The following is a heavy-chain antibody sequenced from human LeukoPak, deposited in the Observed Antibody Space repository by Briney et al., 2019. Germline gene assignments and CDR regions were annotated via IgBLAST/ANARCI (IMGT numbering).Heavy chain of an antibody. V-gene: IGHV1-18*01. Sequence: GASVRVSCKASGYTFTSYGISWVRQAPGQGLEWMGWISAYNGNTNYAQKLQGRVTMTTDTSTSTAYMGLRSLRSDDTAVYYCARDRRDGYRDYWGQGTLVTVSS. D-gene: IGHD5-24*01. CDR2: ISAYNGNT. CDR1: GYTFTSYG. J-gene: IGHJ4*02. CDR3: ARDRRDGYRDY.